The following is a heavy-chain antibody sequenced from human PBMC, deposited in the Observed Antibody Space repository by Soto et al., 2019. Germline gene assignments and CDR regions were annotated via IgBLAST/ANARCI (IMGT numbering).Heavy chain of an antibody. CDR1: GFTFSSYG. V-gene: IGHV3-30*18. CDR2: ISYDGSNK. J-gene: IGHJ4*02. Sequence: SLRLSCAASGFTFSSYGMHWVRQAPGKGLEWVAVISYDGSNKYYADSVKGRFTISRDNSKNTLYLQMNSLRAEDTAVYYCAKPYYYDSSGLYYFDYWGQGTLVTSPQ. CDR3: AKPYYYDSSGLYYFDY. D-gene: IGHD3-22*01.